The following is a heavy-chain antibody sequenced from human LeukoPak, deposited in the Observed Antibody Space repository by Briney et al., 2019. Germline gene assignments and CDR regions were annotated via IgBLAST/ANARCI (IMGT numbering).Heavy chain of an antibody. CDR3: AKSSSGSYHNY. Sequence: PGRSLRLSCAASGFTFVGYAMSWVRQAPGKGLEWVAAVSGSGGSTYYADSVKGRFTISRDNSKNTLYLQMNSLRAEDTAVYYCAKSSSGSYHNYWGQGTLVTVSS. V-gene: IGHV3-23*01. CDR2: VSGSGGST. J-gene: IGHJ4*02. CDR1: GFTFVGYA. D-gene: IGHD3-22*01.